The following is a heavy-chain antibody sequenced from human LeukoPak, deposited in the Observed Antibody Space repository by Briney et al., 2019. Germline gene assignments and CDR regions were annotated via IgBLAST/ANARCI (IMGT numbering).Heavy chain of an antibody. J-gene: IGHJ5*02. CDR3: ARHQIVVVPAAILDWFDP. Sequence: PSQTLSLTCTVSGGSISSSSYYWGWIRQPPGKGLEWIGSIYYSGSTYYNPSLKSRVTISVDTSKNQFSLKLSSVTAADTAVYYCARHQIVVVPAAILDWFDPWGQGTLVTVSS. D-gene: IGHD2-2*01. V-gene: IGHV4-39*01. CDR1: GGSISSSSYY. CDR2: IYYSGST.